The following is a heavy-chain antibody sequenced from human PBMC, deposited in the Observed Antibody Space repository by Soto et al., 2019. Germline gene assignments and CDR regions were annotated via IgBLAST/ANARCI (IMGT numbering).Heavy chain of an antibody. CDR3: ARPGGYSYGYGTYYYFGMDV. J-gene: IGHJ6*02. V-gene: IGHV1-69*13. CDR2: IIPIFGTA. D-gene: IGHD5-18*01. Sequence: SVKVSCKASGGTFSSYAIRWVRQAPGQGLEWMGGIIPIFGTANYAQKFQGRVTITADESTSTAYMELSSLRSEDTAVYYCARPGGYSYGYGTYYYFGMDVWGQGTTVTVSS. CDR1: GGTFSSYA.